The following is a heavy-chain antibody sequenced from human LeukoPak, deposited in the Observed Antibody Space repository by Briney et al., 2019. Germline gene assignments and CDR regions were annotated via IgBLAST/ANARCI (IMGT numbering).Heavy chain of an antibody. CDR3: ARAGGYCGRISCPYYFDY. D-gene: IGHD2-15*01. CDR1: GYTLTSYD. CDR2: VNPNSGNT. V-gene: IGHV1-8*01. Sequence: ASVKVSCKASGYTLTSYDINWVRQATGQGLEWMGWVNPNSGNTGYAQKFQGRVTMTRNTSISTAYMELSSLRSEDTAVYYCARAGGYCGRISCPYYFDYWGQGSLVAVSS. J-gene: IGHJ4*02.